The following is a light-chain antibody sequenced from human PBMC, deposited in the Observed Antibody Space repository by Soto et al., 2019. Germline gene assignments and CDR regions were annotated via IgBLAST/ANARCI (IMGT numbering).Light chain of an antibody. V-gene: IGKV1-39*01. CDR3: QQSNSTRT. CDR2: AAS. J-gene: IGKJ1*01. Sequence: DIQMTQSPSSLSASVGDRVTLTCRASQSISSYLNLYQQKPGEAPKLLIYAASSLQSGVASRCSGSGSGTDFTLTISNLHPEDVATYYCQQSNSTRTFGQGTKVDIK. CDR1: QSISSY.